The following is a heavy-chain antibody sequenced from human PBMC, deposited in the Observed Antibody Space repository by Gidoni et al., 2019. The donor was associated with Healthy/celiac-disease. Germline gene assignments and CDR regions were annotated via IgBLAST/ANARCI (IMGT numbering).Heavy chain of an antibody. D-gene: IGHD2-15*01. CDR1: GGSISSYY. Sequence: QVQLQESGPGLVKPSETLSLTCTVSGGSISSYYWSWIRQPPGKGLEWIGYIYYSGSTNYNPSLKSRVTISVDTSKNQFSLKLSSVTAADTAVYYCAREGWNCSGGSCYNYFDYWGQGTLVTVSS. CDR3: AREGWNCSGGSCYNYFDY. J-gene: IGHJ4*02. CDR2: IYYSGST. V-gene: IGHV4-59*01.